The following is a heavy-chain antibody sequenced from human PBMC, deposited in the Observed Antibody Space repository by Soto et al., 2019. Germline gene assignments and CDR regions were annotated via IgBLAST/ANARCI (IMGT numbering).Heavy chain of an antibody. D-gene: IGHD2-15*01. J-gene: IGHJ3*02. CDR2: ITADGGT. CDR1: GFTFSNAW. V-gene: IGHV3-53*01. Sequence: GGSLRLSCAASGFTFSNAWMNWVRQAPGKGLEWVSAITADGGTYYADSVKGRFAMSRDTSESTLYLQMNSLGAEDTAAYYCAPHVSCSGGSCQYDAFAIRGQGTMVTV. CDR3: APHVSCSGGSCQYDAFAI.